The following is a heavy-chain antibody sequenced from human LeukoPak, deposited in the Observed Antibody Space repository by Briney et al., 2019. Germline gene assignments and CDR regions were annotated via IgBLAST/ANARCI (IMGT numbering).Heavy chain of an antibody. J-gene: IGHJ4*02. CDR2: INHSGST. Sequence: PSETLSLTCAVYGGSFSGYYWSWIRQPPGKGLEWIGEINHSGSTNYNTYLKSRDTITVATSKNQCSLKLSSVTAADRAVYYWARGEDIVATIRFDYWGQGTLVTVSS. V-gene: IGHV4-34*01. CDR3: ARGEDIVATIRFDY. CDR1: GGSFSGYY. D-gene: IGHD5-12*01.